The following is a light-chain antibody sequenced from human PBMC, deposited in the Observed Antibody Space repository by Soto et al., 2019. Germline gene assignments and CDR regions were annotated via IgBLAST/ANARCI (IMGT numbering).Light chain of an antibody. CDR3: SSYTSSSTRLYV. Sequence: QSALTQPASVSGSPGQWITISCTGTSSDVGGYNYVSWYQQHPGKAPKLMIYDVSNRPSGVSNRFSGSKSGNTASLTISGLQAEDEADYYCSSYTSSSTRLYVFGTGTKVTVL. CDR1: SSDVGGYNY. CDR2: DVS. J-gene: IGLJ1*01. V-gene: IGLV2-14*01.